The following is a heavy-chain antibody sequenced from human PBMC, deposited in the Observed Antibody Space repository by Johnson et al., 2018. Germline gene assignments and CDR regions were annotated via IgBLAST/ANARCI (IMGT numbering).Heavy chain of an antibody. Sequence: QVQLQESGPGLVKPSETLSLTCTVSGASISTYFWSWIRQPPGKGLEWIGYIYYSGSSSYSPSLKSRATMSVDMSKTQLTLKLSSVTAADTAVYYCARGRWDYYDSSGFQSWGQGTLVTVSS. CDR3: ARGRWDYYDSSGFQS. D-gene: IGHD3-22*01. CDR1: GASISTYF. V-gene: IGHV4-59*01. J-gene: IGHJ5*02. CDR2: IYYSGSS.